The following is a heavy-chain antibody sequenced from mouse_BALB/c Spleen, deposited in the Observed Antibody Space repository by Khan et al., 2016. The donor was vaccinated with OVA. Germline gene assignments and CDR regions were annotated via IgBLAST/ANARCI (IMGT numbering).Heavy chain of an antibody. V-gene: IGHV3-2*02. J-gene: IGHJ4*01. CDR1: GYSITSNYV. Sequence: EVQLQESGPGLVKPSQSLSLTCTVAGYSITSNYVWNWIRQLPGNKLEWMGYISYSGTTSYNPSLKSRISITRDTSKNQFFLQLNSVTTEDTATYYCARGNCYGYALDYWGQGTSVTVSS. CDR2: ISYSGTT. CDR3: ARGNCYGYALDY. D-gene: IGHD1-1*01.